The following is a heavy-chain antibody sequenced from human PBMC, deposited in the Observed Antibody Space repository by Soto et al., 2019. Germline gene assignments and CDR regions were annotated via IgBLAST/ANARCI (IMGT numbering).Heavy chain of an antibody. D-gene: IGHD6-6*01. CDR3: ARGFHSRALFSRYAKFAN. V-gene: IGHV4-34*01. J-gene: IGHJ4*02. CDR1: GGSFSGYY. Sequence: SETLSLTCAVYGGSFSGYYWTWSRQPPGKGLEWIGEINHSGNTNYNPSLKSRVPISLDMSKNQFSLKLRSVNAADTAVYYCARGFHSRALFSRYAKFANWGPGTLGIV. CDR2: INHSGNT.